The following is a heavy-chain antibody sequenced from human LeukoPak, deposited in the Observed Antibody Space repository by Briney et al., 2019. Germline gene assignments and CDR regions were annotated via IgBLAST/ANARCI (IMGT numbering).Heavy chain of an antibody. CDR1: GFTFSSYA. Sequence: GGTLRLSCAASGFTFSSYAMSWVRQAPGKGLEWVSGISGSGGDTYYADSVKGRFTISRDNSKNTLYLQMNSLRAEDSAVYYCATSGYSYGPDYYYMDVWGKGTTVTVSS. J-gene: IGHJ6*03. V-gene: IGHV3-23*01. CDR3: ATSGYSYGPDYYYMDV. D-gene: IGHD5-18*01. CDR2: ISGSGGDT.